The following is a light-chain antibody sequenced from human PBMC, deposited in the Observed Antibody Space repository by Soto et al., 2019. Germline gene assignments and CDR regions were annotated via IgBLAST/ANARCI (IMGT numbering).Light chain of an antibody. CDR1: QSVSDTH. CDR3: QHYNSYSEA. V-gene: IGKV3-20*01. CDR2: DAS. Sequence: EIVLTQSPGALSLSPGESATLSCRASQSVSDTHVAWYQQRPGQAPRLLIYDASRRDIGVPDRFIGSGSATDFTLTISSLQPDDFATYYCQHYNSYSEAFGQGTKVDI. J-gene: IGKJ1*01.